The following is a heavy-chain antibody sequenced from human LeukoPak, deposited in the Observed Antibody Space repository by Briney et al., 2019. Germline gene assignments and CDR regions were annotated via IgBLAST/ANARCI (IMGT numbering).Heavy chain of an antibody. Sequence: PSETLSLTCTVSGGSFSSGSYYWGWLRQPSGKRLERIGYISYTGTTNYNPSLRSRVTITVNMCKKQIFLKLNSVTAADTAVYHCASPSGGRYRDDALDIWGQGTMVTVSS. V-gene: IGHV4-61*01. CDR2: ISYTGTT. CDR1: GGSFSSGSYY. CDR3: ASPSGGRYRDDALDI. D-gene: IGHD3-10*01. J-gene: IGHJ3*02.